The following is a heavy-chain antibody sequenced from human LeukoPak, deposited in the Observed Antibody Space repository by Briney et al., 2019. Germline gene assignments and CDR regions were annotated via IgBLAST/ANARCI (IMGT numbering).Heavy chain of an antibody. CDR1: GFTLSSYS. D-gene: IGHD3-16*01. Sequence: GGSLRLSCAASGFTLSSYSMNWVRQAPGKGLEWVSYISTTSTTIDYADSVQGRFTISRDNAKNSLYLQMNSLRDEDTAVYYCASSLRITFGGVVVAPSRLDYWGQGTLVTVST. V-gene: IGHV3-48*02. CDR3: ASSLRITFGGVVVAPSRLDY. J-gene: IGHJ4*02. CDR2: ISTTSTTI.